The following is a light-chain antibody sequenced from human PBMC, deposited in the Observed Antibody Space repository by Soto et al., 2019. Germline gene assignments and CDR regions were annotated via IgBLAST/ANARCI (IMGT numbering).Light chain of an antibody. CDR2: LGS. Sequence: EIVMTQSPLSLPVTPGEPASISCRSSQSLLHSNGYNYLDWYLQKPGQSPQLLIYLGSNRASGVPDRFSGSGSGTDFTLKISRVEAEDVGVYYCVQALQTLTFGQGTKVDIK. CDR3: VQALQTLT. CDR1: QSLLHSNGYNY. V-gene: IGKV2-28*01. J-gene: IGKJ1*01.